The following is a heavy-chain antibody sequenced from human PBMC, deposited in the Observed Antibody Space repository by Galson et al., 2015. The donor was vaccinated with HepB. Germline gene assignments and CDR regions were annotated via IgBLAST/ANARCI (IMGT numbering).Heavy chain of an antibody. J-gene: IGHJ6*02. Sequence: SLRLSCAVSGFTFSDYHMGWIRQAPGKGLEWTSYIGSSESDTYYADSAKGRFTISRDNAKNSLYLEMDSLRVEDTAVYFCAMGPRRRVSSGPHYHGTDVWGQGTTVTVS. CDR2: IGSSESDT. V-gene: IGHV3-11*01. CDR1: GFTFSDYH. CDR3: AMGPRRRVSSGPHYHGTDV. D-gene: IGHD3-10*01.